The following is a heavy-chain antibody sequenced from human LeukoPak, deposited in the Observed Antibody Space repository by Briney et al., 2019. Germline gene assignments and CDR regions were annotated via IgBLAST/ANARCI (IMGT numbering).Heavy chain of an antibody. D-gene: IGHD3-10*01. Sequence: GGSLRLSCAASGFTFSSYAMSWVRQAPGKGLVWVSRINSDGSSTSYADSVKGRFTISRDNAKNTLYLQMNSLRAEDTAVYYCARGYLEAYYYGSGSYQRFDPWGQGTLVTVSS. CDR2: INSDGSST. V-gene: IGHV3-74*01. CDR3: ARGYLEAYYYGSGSYQRFDP. J-gene: IGHJ5*02. CDR1: GFTFSSYA.